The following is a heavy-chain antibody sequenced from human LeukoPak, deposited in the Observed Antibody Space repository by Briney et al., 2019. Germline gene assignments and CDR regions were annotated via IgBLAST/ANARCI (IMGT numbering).Heavy chain of an antibody. CDR2: IYYSGST. Sequence: SETLSLTCTVSGGSISSYYWSWIRQPPGKGLEWIGYIYYSGSTNYNPSLKSRVTISVDTSKNQFSLKLSSVTAADTAVYYCARMMQSRDIVYWGQGTLVTVSS. CDR1: GGSISSYY. CDR3: ARMMQSRDIVY. D-gene: IGHD5-24*01. V-gene: IGHV4-59*01. J-gene: IGHJ4*02.